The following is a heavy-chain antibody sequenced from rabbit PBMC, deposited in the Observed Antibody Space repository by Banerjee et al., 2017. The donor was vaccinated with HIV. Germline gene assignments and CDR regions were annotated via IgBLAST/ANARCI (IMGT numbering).Heavy chain of an antibody. CDR2: IYAGSGST. D-gene: IGHD1-1*01. V-gene: IGHV1S47*01. J-gene: IGHJ4*01. CDR3: ARYINMLAVVVTHDYFNL. Sequence: QEQLKETGGGLVQPGGSLTLSCKASGFDFSSYTMSWVRQAPGKGLEWIAYIYAGSGSTYYASWANGRFTISSHNAQNTLYLQLNSLTAADTATYFCARYINMLAVVVTHDYFNLWGQGTLVTVS. CDR1: GFDFSSYT.